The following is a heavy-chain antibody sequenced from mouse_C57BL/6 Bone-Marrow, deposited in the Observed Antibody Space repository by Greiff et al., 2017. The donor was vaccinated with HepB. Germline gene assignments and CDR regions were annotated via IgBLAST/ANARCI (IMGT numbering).Heavy chain of an antibody. V-gene: IGHV1-50*01. D-gene: IGHD1-1*01. J-gene: IGHJ4*01. Sequence: QVQLQQPGAELVKPGASVKLSCKASGYTFTSYWMQWVKQRPGQGLEWIGEIDPSDSYTNYNQKFKGKATLTVDTSSSTAYMQLSSLTSEDSAVYYCARATVVPYYAMDYWGQGTSVTVSS. CDR3: ARATVVPYYAMDY. CDR1: GYTFTSYW. CDR2: IDPSDSYT.